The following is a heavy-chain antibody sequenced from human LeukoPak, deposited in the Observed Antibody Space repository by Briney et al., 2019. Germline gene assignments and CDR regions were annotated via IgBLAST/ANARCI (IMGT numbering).Heavy chain of an antibody. D-gene: IGHD1-1*01. Sequence: SETLSLTCTVSGGSMSDYYWSWVRQPPGKGLEWIGDIYYSGRTNYNPSLKSRITISVDTSKNQFFLKMRSVSAADAGVYYCGRATGGWWFDHWGQGNLVTVSS. V-gene: IGHV4-59*01. J-gene: IGHJ5*02. CDR3: GRATGGWWFDH. CDR2: IYYSGRT. CDR1: GGSMSDYY.